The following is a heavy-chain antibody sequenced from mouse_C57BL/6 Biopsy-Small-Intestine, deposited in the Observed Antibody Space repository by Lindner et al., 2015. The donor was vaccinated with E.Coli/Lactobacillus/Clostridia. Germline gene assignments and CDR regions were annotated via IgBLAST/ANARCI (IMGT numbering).Heavy chain of an antibody. D-gene: IGHD4-1*01. CDR3: ARDWDYDY. J-gene: IGHJ2*01. CDR1: GYSFTSYY. Sequence: VQLQESGPELVKPGASVKISCKASGYSFTSYYIHWVKQRPGQGLEWIGWIYPGGGNTKYNEKFKGKATLTADTSSSTAYMQLSSLTSEDSAVYYCARDWDYDYWGQGTTLTVSP. CDR2: IYPGGGNT. V-gene: IGHV1-66*01.